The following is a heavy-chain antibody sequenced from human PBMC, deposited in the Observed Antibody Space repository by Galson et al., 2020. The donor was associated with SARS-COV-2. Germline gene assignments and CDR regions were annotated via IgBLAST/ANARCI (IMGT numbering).Heavy chain of an antibody. V-gene: IGHV4-61*02. Sequence: SETLSLTCSVSGDFINNGAYYWTWIRQPAGKGLEWIGRIYTTGGTNYNPSLKSRVTISADTSKNQFSLRLTSVTAADTAVYYCARERTGRWWFDPWGQGTLVTVSS. D-gene: IGHD7-27*01. CDR1: GDFINNGAYY. CDR3: ARERTGRWWFDP. CDR2: IYTTGGT. J-gene: IGHJ5*02.